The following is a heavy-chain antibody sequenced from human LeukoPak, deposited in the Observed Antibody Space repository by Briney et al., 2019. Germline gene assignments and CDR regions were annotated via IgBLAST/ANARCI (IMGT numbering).Heavy chain of an antibody. D-gene: IGHD4/OR15-4a*01. Sequence: PGRSLRLSCAASGFTFSSYGMHWVRQALGKGLEWVAVISYDGSNKYYADSVKGRFTISRDNSKNALYLQMNSLRAEDTAVYYCAKDGILTTGSYYFDYWGQGTLVTVSS. J-gene: IGHJ4*02. CDR3: AKDGILTTGSYYFDY. CDR1: GFTFSSYG. V-gene: IGHV3-30*18. CDR2: ISYDGSNK.